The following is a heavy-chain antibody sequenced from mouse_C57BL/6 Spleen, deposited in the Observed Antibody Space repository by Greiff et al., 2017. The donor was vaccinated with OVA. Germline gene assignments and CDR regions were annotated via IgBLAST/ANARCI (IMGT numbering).Heavy chain of an antibody. V-gene: IGHV1-18*01. D-gene: IGHD2-4*01. Sequence: VQLKQSGPELVKPGASVKIPCKASGYTFTDYNMDWVKQSHGKSLEWIGDINPNNGGTIYNQKFKGKATLTVDKSSSTAYMELRSLTSEDTAVYYCARREYDYTWFAYWGQGTLVTVSA. CDR2: INPNNGGT. J-gene: IGHJ3*01. CDR3: ARREYDYTWFAY. CDR1: GYTFTDYN.